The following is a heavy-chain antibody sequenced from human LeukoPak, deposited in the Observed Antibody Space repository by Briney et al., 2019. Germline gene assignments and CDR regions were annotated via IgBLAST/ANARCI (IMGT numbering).Heavy chain of an antibody. J-gene: IGHJ6*02. V-gene: IGHV1-18*01. CDR1: GYTFTSYG. D-gene: IGHD2-2*01. CDR3: ASPYRVVPAAIQRDYYYYGMDA. CDR2: ISAYNGNT. Sequence: ASVKVSCKASGYTFTSYGISWVRQAPGQGLEWMGWISAYNGNTNYAQKLQGRVTMTTDTSTSTAYMELRSLRSDDTAVYYCASPYRVVPAAIQRDYYYYGMDAWGQGTTVTVSS.